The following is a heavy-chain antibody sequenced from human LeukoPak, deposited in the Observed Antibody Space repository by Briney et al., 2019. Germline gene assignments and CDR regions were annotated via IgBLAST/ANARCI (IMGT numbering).Heavy chain of an antibody. J-gene: IGHJ6*02. CDR3: AREGAGTNYYYYYGMDV. CDR1: GFTFSDYY. CDR2: ISSSSSYT. Sequence: GGSLRLSCAASGFTFSDYYTSWIRQAPGKGLEWVSYISSSSSYTNYADSVKGRFTISRDNAKNSLYLQMNSLRAEDTAVYYCAREGAGTNYYYYYGMDVWGQGTTVTVSS. V-gene: IGHV3-11*06. D-gene: IGHD3-16*01.